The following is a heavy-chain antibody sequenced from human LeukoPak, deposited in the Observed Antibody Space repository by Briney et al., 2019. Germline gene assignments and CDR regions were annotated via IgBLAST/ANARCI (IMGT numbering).Heavy chain of an antibody. J-gene: IGHJ4*02. CDR1: GFTFSNYG. CDR2: IQYDGSTK. CDR3: ARGAFD. Sequence: GGSLRLSCAASGFTFSNYGMHWVRQAPGKGLEWVSFIQYDGSTKYYADSVKGRFTISRDNSKNTVYLQMNSLRPEDTAVYYCARGAFDWGQGTLVTVSS. V-gene: IGHV3-30*02.